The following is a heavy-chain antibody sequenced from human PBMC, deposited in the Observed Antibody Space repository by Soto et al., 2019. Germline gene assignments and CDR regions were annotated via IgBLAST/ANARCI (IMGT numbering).Heavy chain of an antibody. CDR2: ISFVGNYK. CDR3: AKDAWTGMTQDGFEI. J-gene: IGHJ3*02. D-gene: IGHD1-1*01. V-gene: IGHV3-30*18. Sequence: QVQLVESGGGVVQPGRSLRLSCAASGFMFNNYGMHWVRQAPGKGLEWVSLISFVGNYKVSADSVKCRFTISRDNSENTLYLQMNSLRTEDTAVYYCAKDAWTGMTQDGFEIWGQGTMVTVSS. CDR1: GFMFNNYG.